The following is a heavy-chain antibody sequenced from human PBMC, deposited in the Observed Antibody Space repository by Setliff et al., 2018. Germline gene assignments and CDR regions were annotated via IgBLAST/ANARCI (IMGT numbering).Heavy chain of an antibody. CDR1: GGSISSHY. CDR2: IDISGTT. CDR3: ARDNTMVGATDY. V-gene: IGHV4-4*07. J-gene: IGHJ4*02. D-gene: IGHD1-26*01. Sequence: PSETLSLTCTVSGGSISSHYWNWIRQPAGEGLEWIGRIDISGTTNYNPSLKSRVTISVDTSRNQLSLKLRSVTAADTAVHFCARDNTMVGATDYWGLGTLVTVSS.